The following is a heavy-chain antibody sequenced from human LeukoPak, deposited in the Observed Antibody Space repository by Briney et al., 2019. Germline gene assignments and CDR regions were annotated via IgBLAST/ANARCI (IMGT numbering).Heavy chain of an antibody. CDR2: INPSGGSA. V-gene: IGHV1-46*01. J-gene: IGHJ6*02. D-gene: IGHD6-13*01. CDR3: ARDRENRYSSSWYPRHYYYYGMDV. Sequence: GASVTVSCKASGYTFTSYYMHWVRQAPGPGLEGMGQINPSGGSASYAQKFQGSVTMTRDTSTSPVYMELSSLRSEDTAVYYCARDRENRYSSSWYPRHYYYYGMDVWGQGTTVTVSS. CDR1: GYTFTSYY.